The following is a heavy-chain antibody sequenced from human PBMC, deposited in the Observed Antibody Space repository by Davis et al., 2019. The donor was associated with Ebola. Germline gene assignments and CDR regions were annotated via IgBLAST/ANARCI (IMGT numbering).Heavy chain of an antibody. J-gene: IGHJ4*02. Sequence: SETLSPTCTPPGGSISGFYGSWLRQPPGKGLEWLGYIFSSGTTNYNPSLKRRITMSVDTSKNLFSLRLSSVTAADTAVYYCTRSGSYRLNFDFWGQGTLVTVSS. D-gene: IGHD1-26*01. CDR1: GGSISGFY. V-gene: IGHV4-59*01. CDR3: TRSGSYRLNFDF. CDR2: IFSSGTT.